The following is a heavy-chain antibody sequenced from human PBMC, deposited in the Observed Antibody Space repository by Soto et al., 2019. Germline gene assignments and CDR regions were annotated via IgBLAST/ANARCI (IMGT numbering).Heavy chain of an antibody. CDR2: IYYSGST. J-gene: IGHJ6*02. Sequence: SETLSLTCTVSGGSISSYYWSWIRQPPGKGLEWIGYIYYSGSTNYNPSLKSRVTISVDTSKNQFSLKLSSVTAADTAVYYCARGKNYYYYGMDVWGQGTTVTVSS. CDR3: ARGKNYYYYGMDV. CDR1: GGSISSYY. V-gene: IGHV4-59*01.